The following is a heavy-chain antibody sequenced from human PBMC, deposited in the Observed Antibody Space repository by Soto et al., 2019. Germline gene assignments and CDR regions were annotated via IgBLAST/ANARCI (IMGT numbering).Heavy chain of an antibody. CDR3: ARGELNWNGGNWFDP. J-gene: IGHJ5*02. CDR1: GFTFSSYG. V-gene: IGHV3-33*01. Sequence: QVQLVESGGGLVQPGRSLRLSCAASGFTFSSYGMHWVRQAPGKGLEWVAVIWYDGSNKYYADSVKGRFTISRDNSRNTLYLQMNSRRAEDRAVYYCARGELNWNGGNWFDPWGLGTLVTVSS. CDR2: IWYDGSNK. D-gene: IGHD1-1*01.